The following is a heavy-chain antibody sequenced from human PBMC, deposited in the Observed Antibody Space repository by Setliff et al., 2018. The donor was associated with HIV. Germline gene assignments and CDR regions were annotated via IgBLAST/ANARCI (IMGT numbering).Heavy chain of an antibody. CDR2: FRPTGNAYYANP. CDR3: AKSVDTTMDDDYYVDI. V-gene: IGHV4-4*07. J-gene: IGHJ6*03. D-gene: IGHD5-18*01. Sequence: SETLSLTCTVSGGSISSHFWNWILQPAGKGLEWIGRFRPTGNAYYANPYYNPSLKSRVTMSVDTSKSQFSLKLNSVTAADTAVYYCAKSVDTTMDDDYYVDIWGTGTPVTVSS. CDR1: GGSISSHF.